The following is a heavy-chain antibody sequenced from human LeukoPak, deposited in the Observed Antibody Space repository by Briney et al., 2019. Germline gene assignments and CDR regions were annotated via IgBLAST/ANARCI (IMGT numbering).Heavy chain of an antibody. CDR1: GFTFSNYA. D-gene: IGHD3-9*01. Sequence: GGSLRLSCAASGFTFSNYAMSWVRQAPGRGLEWVSSIGDSGSSTYYADSVKGRFTISRDNSKNTLYLQMNSLRAEDTAVYYCAKHYYDILIGYYGWGQGTLVTVPS. V-gene: IGHV3-23*01. CDR2: IGDSGSST. J-gene: IGHJ4*02. CDR3: AKHYYDILIGYYG.